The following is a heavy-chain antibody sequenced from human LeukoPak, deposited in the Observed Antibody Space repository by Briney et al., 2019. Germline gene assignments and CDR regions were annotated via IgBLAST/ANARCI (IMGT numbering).Heavy chain of an antibody. CDR3: ARGRPHGNDY. CDR1: GFTFTTYW. V-gene: IGHV3-7*01. D-gene: IGHD4-23*01. CDR2: INQDGTDK. J-gene: IGHJ4*02. Sequence: TGGSLRLSCAASGFTFTTYWMSWIRQAPGKGLEWVANINQDGTDKYYVDSVKGRFSISRDNAKNTLYLQMNSLRVEDTAVYYCARGRPHGNDYWGQGTLVTVSS.